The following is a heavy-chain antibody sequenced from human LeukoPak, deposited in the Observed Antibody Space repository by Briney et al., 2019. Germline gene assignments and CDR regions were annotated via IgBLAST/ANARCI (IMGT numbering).Heavy chain of an antibody. CDR3: ATETNGRHYDY. Sequence: GGSLRLSCTASGLTFSTSGFNWVRQAPGKGLEWVASIGPTGSDRYHADSIKGRFTISRDNANNFLYLQMNSLRAEDTAVYYCATETNGRHYDYWGQETLLTVSS. CDR2: IGPTGSDR. V-gene: IGHV3-21*06. CDR1: GLTFSTSG. D-gene: IGHD1-14*01. J-gene: IGHJ4*02.